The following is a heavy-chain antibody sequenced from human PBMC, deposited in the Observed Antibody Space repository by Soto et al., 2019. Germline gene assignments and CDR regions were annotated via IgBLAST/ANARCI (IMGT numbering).Heavy chain of an antibody. D-gene: IGHD3-10*01. CDR2: FDPEDGET. Sequence: ASVKVSCKVSGYTLTELSMHWVRQAPGKGLEWMGGFDPEDGETIYAQKFQGRVTMTEDTSTDTAYMELSSLRSEDTAVYYCATGIPVLLWFGELLWGQGTLVTVSS. V-gene: IGHV1-24*01. J-gene: IGHJ4*02. CDR1: GYTLTELS. CDR3: ATGIPVLLWFGELL.